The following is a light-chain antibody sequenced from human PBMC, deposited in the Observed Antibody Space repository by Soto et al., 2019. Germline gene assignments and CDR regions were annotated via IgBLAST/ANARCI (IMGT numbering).Light chain of an antibody. CDR1: QSISNY. CDR3: QQSYNTPPEIT. J-gene: IGKJ5*01. Sequence: DIQMTQSPSSLSASVGDRVTITCRASQSISNYLNWYQQKPGNAPKLLIYGASSLQSGVPSRFSGSGSGTDFTLTISSLQPEDFSTYYCQQSYNTPPEITSGQGTRLEIK. CDR2: GAS. V-gene: IGKV1-39*01.